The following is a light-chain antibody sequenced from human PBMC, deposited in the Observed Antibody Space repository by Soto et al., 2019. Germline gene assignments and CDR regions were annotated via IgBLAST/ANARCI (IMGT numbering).Light chain of an antibody. V-gene: IGKV3-20*01. CDR2: GAS. CDR3: QQYGRSPPWT. CDR1: QSVSYNN. J-gene: IGKJ1*01. Sequence: ETGVTQSPGTLSLSPGERAILSCRASQSVSYNNLAWYQQKPGQAPRLLMYGASTRATGIPDRFSGSGSGTDFTLTVSRLEPDDFAVYYCQQYGRSPPWTFGQGTKVDI.